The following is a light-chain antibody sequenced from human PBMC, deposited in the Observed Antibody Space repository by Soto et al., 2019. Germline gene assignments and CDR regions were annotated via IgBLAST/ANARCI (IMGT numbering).Light chain of an antibody. J-gene: IGKJ5*01. Sequence: EIVMKQSPATLSVSKGETASLSCRASQSAGSFLACYQQIPGQAPRLLIYYISTRATGIPARFSGSWSGTEFTPTINSLQSEDSAVYYCQQHNQWPISFGQGTLLEIK. CDR3: QQHNQWPIS. CDR2: YIS. V-gene: IGKV3D-15*01. CDR1: QSAGSF.